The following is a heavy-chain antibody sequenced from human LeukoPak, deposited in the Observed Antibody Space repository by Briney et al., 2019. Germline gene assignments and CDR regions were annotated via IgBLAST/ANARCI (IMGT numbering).Heavy chain of an antibody. CDR3: ERGNPTKVITLDY. D-gene: IGHD4-23*01. CDR1: GVSFSGYY. Sequence: SETLSRTCSVYGVSFSGYYWSWIRQPPGKGLEWIGEINHSGSTNYNPSLKSGVTISVDTSKNQFSLKLSSETAADTGVYYCERGNPTKVITLDYWGQGTLVTVSS. J-gene: IGHJ4*02. V-gene: IGHV4-34*01. CDR2: INHSGST.